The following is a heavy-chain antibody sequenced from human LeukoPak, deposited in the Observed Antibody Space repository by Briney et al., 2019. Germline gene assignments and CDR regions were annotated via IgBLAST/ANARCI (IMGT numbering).Heavy chain of an antibody. D-gene: IGHD3-10*01. Sequence: GGSLRLSCAASQFTFNNNAMSWVRQAPGKGLEWASGLSGDSSSIYYAASVKGRFTISRDNSKNMLYLQMNSLRAEDTAVYYCTRFRGSGSSTLYSFDYWGQGSLVTV. CDR2: LSGDSSSI. CDR1: QFTFNNNA. CDR3: TRFRGSGSSTLYSFDY. V-gene: IGHV3-23*01. J-gene: IGHJ4*02.